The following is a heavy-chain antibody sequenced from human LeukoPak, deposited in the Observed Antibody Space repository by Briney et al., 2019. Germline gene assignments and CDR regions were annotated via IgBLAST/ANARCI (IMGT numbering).Heavy chain of an antibody. J-gene: IGHJ4*02. CDR3: ARAGNKYYYDSSGYYYRRLHFDY. V-gene: IGHV3-15*01. D-gene: IGHD3-22*01. CDR2: VLTKTDGGTT. CDR1: GFTFSSAW. Sequence: GGSLRLSCAASGFTFSSAWMNWVRQAPGKGPEWVGRVLTKTDGGTTDYAAPVKGRFTISRDDSKNTLYLQMNSLKTEDTAVYYCARAGNKYYYDSSGYYYRRLHFDYWGQGTLVTVSS.